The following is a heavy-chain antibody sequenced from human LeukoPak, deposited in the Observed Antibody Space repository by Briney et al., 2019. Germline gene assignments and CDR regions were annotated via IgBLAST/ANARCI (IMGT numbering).Heavy chain of an antibody. V-gene: IGHV4-39*07. CDR1: GGSISSSSFY. CDR2: IHYSGST. J-gene: IGHJ4*02. CDR3: ARVGATGGYYFDY. D-gene: IGHD1-26*01. Sequence: MTSETLSLTCTVSGGSISSSSFYWGWIRQPPGMGLEWVGHIHYSGSTYYNPSLKSRVTISVDTSKNHFSLKLSSVTAADTAVYYCARVGATGGYYFDYWGQGTLVTVSS.